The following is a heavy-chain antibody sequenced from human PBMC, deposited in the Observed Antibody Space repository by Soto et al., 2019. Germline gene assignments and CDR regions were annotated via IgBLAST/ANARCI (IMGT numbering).Heavy chain of an antibody. CDR1: GFTFSSYA. CDR3: AKGTPPEAQLLWFGELLGAFDI. J-gene: IGHJ3*02. Sequence: GGSLRLSCAASGFTFSSYAMSWVRQAPGEGLEWVSAISGSGGSTYYADSVKGRFTISRDNSKNTLYLQMNSLRAEDTAVYYCAKGTPPEAQLLWFGELLGAFDIWGQGTMVTVSS. V-gene: IGHV3-23*01. D-gene: IGHD3-10*01. CDR2: ISGSGGST.